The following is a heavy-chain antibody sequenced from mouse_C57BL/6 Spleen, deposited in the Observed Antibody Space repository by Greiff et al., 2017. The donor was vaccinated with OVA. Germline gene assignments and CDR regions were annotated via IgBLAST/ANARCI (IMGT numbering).Heavy chain of an antibody. CDR3: ASTYGNYPSFAY. D-gene: IGHD2-1*01. V-gene: IGHV1-64*01. J-gene: IGHJ3*01. CDR2: IHPNSGST. Sequence: VQLQQPGAELVKPGASVKLSCKASGYTFTSYWMHWVKQRPGQGLEWIGMIHPNSGSTNYNEKFKSKATLTVDKSSSTAYMQLSSLTSEDSAVYYCASTYGNYPSFAYWGQGTLVTVSA. CDR1: GYTFTSYW.